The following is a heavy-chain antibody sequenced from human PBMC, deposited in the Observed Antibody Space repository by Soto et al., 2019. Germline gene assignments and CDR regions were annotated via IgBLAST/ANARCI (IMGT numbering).Heavy chain of an antibody. V-gene: IGHV2-70*13. CDR2: IERDDDDK. Sequence: GSGPTLVNPTETLTLTCTFSGFSITSPGMSVSWIRQPPGRALEWLALIERDDDDKYYSTSLKTRLTISKDTRKNQVALTMANMDPADTATYYCARSIRGPRKFNGMDVWGQGTTVTVSS. D-gene: IGHD1-20*01. CDR1: GFSITSPGMS. CDR3: ARSIRGPRKFNGMDV. J-gene: IGHJ6*02.